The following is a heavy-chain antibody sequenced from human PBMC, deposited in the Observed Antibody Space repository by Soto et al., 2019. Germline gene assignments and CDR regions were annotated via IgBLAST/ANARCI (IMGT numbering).Heavy chain of an antibody. CDR1: GFTFSSYA. D-gene: IGHD3-9*01. CDR3: AKAPPAPLRYFDWLLRAYYFDY. CDR2: ISGSGGST. Sequence: GGSLRLSCAASGFTFSSYAMSWVRQAPGKGLEWVSAISGSGGSTYYADSVKGRFTISRDNSKNTLYLQMNSLRAEDTAVYYCAKAPPAPLRYFDWLLRAYYFDYWGQGTLVTVSS. V-gene: IGHV3-23*01. J-gene: IGHJ4*02.